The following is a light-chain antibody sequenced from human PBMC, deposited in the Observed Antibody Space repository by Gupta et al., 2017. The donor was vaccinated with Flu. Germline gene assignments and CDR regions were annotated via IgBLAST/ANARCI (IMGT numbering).Light chain of an antibody. CDR3: QVWDSSSDQGV. Sequence: SYVLTQPPPVSVAPGKTASITAGGNNTGSKSVHWYQQKPGQAPVLVVYDDRYRPSGIPERFSGSHSGNTATLTISRVEAGDEADYYCQVWDSSSDQGVFGGGTKLTVL. CDR1: NTGSKS. J-gene: IGLJ2*01. V-gene: IGLV3-21*03. CDR2: DDR.